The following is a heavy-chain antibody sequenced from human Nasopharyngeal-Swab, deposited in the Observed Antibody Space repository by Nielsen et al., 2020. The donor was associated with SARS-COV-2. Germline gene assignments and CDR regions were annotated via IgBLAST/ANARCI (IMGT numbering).Heavy chain of an antibody. V-gene: IGHV3-48*03. CDR2: ISSSGATM. CDR3: ASPVFGVVSDAFDL. D-gene: IGHD3-3*01. J-gene: IGHJ3*01. Sequence: GESLKISCAASSFTFSSYEMNWVRQAPGKGLEWVSYISSSGATMYYADSVKGRFTISRDNSKNTLYLQMNNLRPEDTAMYYYASPVFGVVSDAFDLWGQGTMVTVSS. CDR1: SFTFSSYE.